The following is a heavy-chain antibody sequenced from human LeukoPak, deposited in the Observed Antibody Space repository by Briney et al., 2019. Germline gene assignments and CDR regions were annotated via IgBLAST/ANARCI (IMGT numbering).Heavy chain of an antibody. D-gene: IGHD6-13*01. CDR1: GGSFSGYY. J-gene: IGHJ4*02. V-gene: IGHV4-34*01. Sequence: SETLSLTCAVYGGSFSGYYWSWIRQPPGKGLEWIGEINHSGSTNYNPSLKSRVSISIDTSKNHFSLKLTSVTAADTAVYYCARLPRSSSWYGSSTDYWGQGTLVTVSS. CDR3: ARLPRSSSWYGSSTDY. CDR2: INHSGST.